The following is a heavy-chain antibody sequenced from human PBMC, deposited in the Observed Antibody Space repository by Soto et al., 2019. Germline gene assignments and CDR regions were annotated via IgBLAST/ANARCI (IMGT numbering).Heavy chain of an antibody. J-gene: IGHJ3*02. CDR2: IRSKANSYAT. D-gene: IGHD2-2*01. Sequence: EVQLVESGGGLVQPGGSLKLSCAASGFTFSGSAMHWVRQASGKGLEWVGRIRSKANSYATAHAASVKGRFTISRDDSKNTAYLQMNGLKTEDTAVYYCTRGKYCSSTSCYVDAFDIWGQGTMVTVSS. CDR1: GFTFSGSA. CDR3: TRGKYCSSTSCYVDAFDI. V-gene: IGHV3-73*02.